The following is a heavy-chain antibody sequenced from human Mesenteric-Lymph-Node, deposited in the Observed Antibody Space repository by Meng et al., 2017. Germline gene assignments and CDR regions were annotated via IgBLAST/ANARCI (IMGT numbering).Heavy chain of an antibody. J-gene: IGHJ4*02. CDR3: AKSSLHAGTLYFDS. V-gene: IGHV1-3*01. CDR1: GYSFTTYG. CDR2: VNAASGNT. D-gene: IGHD2-21*02. Sequence: QVQLLQSGAEVKHPGASVQVSCKTSGYSFTTYGIHWVRQAPGQSLEWMGWVNAASGNTRYSQKFQDRVTINRDTSASSAYMEVSSLRSEDTAVYYCAKSSLHAGTLYFDSWGQGTLVTVSS.